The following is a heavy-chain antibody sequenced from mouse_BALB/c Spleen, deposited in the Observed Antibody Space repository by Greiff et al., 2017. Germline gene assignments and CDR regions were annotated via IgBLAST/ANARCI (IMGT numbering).Heavy chain of an antibody. V-gene: IGHV6-6*02. J-gene: IGHJ3*01. CDR3: TRPDAY. CDR2: IRLKSNNYAT. Sequence: DVMLVESGGGLVQPGGSMKLSCVASGFTFSNYWMNWVRQSPEKGLEWVAEIRLKSNNYATHYAESVKGRFTISRDDSKSSVYLQMNNLRAEDTGIYYCTRPDAYWGQGTLVTVSA. CDR1: GFTFSNYW.